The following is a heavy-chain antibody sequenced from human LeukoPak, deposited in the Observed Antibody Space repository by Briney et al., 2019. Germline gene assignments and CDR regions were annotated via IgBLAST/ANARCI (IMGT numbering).Heavy chain of an antibody. D-gene: IGHD3-16*01. CDR3: AREGETDNWFDP. V-gene: IGHV3-21*01. CDR1: GGSISSSSYY. CDR2: ISSSSSYI. Sequence: PSETLSLTCTVPGGSISSSSYYWRWLRQPPGKGLEWVSSISSSSSYIYYADSVKGRFTISRDNAKNSLYLQMNSLRAEDTAVYYCAREGETDNWFDPWGQGTLVTVSS. J-gene: IGHJ5*02.